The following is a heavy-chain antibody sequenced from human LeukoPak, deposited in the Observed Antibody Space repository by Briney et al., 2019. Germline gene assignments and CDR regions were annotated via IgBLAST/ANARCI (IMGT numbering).Heavy chain of an antibody. J-gene: IGHJ4*02. V-gene: IGHV1-69*13. Sequence: ASVKVSCKASGYTFTSFGINWVRQAPGQGLEWMGGIIPIFGTANYAQKFQGRVTITADESTSTAYMELSSLRSEDTAVYYCARIDGYNYHFDYWGQGTLVTVSS. CDR3: ARIDGYNYHFDY. CDR1: GYTFTSFG. CDR2: IIPIFGTA. D-gene: IGHD5-24*01.